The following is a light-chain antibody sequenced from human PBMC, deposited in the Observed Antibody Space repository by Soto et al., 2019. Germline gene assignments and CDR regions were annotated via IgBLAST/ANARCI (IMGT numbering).Light chain of an antibody. CDR1: QHIGSW. Sequence: DVQMTQSPSSVSASVGDRVTITCRASQHIGSWLAWYQQKPGRAPKLLIYAASRVQGGVPSRFSGSRSGTDFTLTISSLQSEDFATYFCQQTSAFPRSFGQGTKVDVK. V-gene: IGKV1D-12*01. J-gene: IGKJ1*01. CDR3: QQTSAFPRS. CDR2: AAS.